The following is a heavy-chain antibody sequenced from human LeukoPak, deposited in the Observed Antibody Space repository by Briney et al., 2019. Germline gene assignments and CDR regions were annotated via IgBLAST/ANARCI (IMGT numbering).Heavy chain of an antibody. D-gene: IGHD3-10*01. CDR3: ARVRITMVRGAPVWFDP. Sequence: SETLSLTCTVSGGSISSGSYYWSWIRQPAGKGLEWIGRIYTSGSTNYNPSLKSRVTISVDTSKNQSSLKLSSVTAADTAVYYCARVRITMVRGAPVWFDPWGQGTLVTVSS. J-gene: IGHJ5*02. CDR1: GGSISSGSYY. CDR2: IYTSGST. V-gene: IGHV4-61*02.